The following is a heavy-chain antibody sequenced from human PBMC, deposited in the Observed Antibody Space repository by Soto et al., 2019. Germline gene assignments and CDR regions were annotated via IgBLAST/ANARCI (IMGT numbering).Heavy chain of an antibody. Sequence: SVKVSCKASGGAFSSYAISWVRQAPGQGLEWMGGIIPIFGTANYAQKFQGRVTITADESTSTAYMELSSLRSEDTAVYYCARDHDGLNWFDPWGQGTLVTVSS. CDR3: ARDHDGLNWFDP. J-gene: IGHJ5*02. CDR1: GGAFSSYA. V-gene: IGHV1-69*13. CDR2: IIPIFGTA.